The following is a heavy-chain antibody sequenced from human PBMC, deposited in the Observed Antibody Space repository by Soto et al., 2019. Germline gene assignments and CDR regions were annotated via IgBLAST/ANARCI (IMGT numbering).Heavy chain of an antibody. CDR3: ARSRYCSSTSCYNGPFDY. J-gene: IGHJ4*02. D-gene: IGHD2-2*02. V-gene: IGHV5-51*01. CDR2: IYPGDSDT. Sequence: GESLKISFKGSGYSFTSYLIGWVRQMPVKGLEWMGIIYPGDSDTRYSPSFQGQVTISADKSISTAYLQWSSLKASDTAMYYCARSRYCSSTSCYNGPFDYWGQRTLVTVSS. CDR1: GYSFTSYL.